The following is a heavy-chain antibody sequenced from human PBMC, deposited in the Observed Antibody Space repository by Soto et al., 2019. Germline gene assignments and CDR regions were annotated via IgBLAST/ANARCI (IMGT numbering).Heavy chain of an antibody. J-gene: IGHJ6*01. D-gene: IGHD2-8*02. CDR1: GLTFSTYG. V-gene: IGHV3-21*01. CDR2: ISSGGEYL. Sequence: EVQLVESGGGLVKPGGSLRLSCAASGLTFSTYGMNWVRQAPGKGLEWVSSISSGGEYLDYADSVKGRLTISRDNAKNSLYLQLDSRRVEAKAVYYCAADGAAGAGMGGWGQGTTVTVSS. CDR3: AADGAAGAGMGG.